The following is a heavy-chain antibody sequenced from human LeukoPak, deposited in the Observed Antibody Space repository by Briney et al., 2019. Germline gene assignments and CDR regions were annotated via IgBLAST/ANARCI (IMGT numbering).Heavy chain of an antibody. CDR1: GGTFSSYA. CDR3: AMDTVVTLSLPYYYMDV. CDR2: IIPIFGTA. V-gene: IGHV1-69*05. Sequence: ASVKVSCKASGGTFSSYAISWVRQAPGQGLEWMGGIIPIFGTANYAQKFQGRVTITTCESTSTAYMELSSLRSEDTAVYYCAMDTVVTLSLPYYYMDVWGKGTTVTVSS. D-gene: IGHD4-23*01. J-gene: IGHJ6*03.